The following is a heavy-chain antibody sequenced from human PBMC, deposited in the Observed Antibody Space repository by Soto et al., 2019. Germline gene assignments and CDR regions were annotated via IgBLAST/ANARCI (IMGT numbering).Heavy chain of an antibody. D-gene: IGHD6-19*01. CDR2: MNPNSGNT. CDR1: GYTFTSYD. J-gene: IGHJ6*02. Sequence: SVKDSCKASGYTFTSYDINWVRQATVQGLEWMGWMNPNSGNTGYAQKFQGRVTMTRNTSISTAYMELSSLRSEDTAVYYCARRLGMVRSIAVAGTRFYYYYGMDVWGQGTTVTVSS. CDR3: ARRLGMVRSIAVAGTRFYYYYGMDV. V-gene: IGHV1-8*01.